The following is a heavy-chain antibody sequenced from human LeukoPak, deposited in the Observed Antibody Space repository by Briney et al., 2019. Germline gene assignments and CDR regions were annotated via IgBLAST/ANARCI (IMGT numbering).Heavy chain of an antibody. CDR1: GGSISSSSYY. CDR3: ARDSRAEALRFDY. Sequence: KTSETLSLTCTVSGGSISSSSYYWGWIRQPPGKGLEWIGYIYYSGSTYYNPSLKSRVTISVDTSKNQFSLKLSSVTAADTAVYYCARDSRAEALRFDYWGQGTLVTVSS. CDR2: IYYSGST. J-gene: IGHJ4*02. V-gene: IGHV4-30-4*08. D-gene: IGHD3-10*01.